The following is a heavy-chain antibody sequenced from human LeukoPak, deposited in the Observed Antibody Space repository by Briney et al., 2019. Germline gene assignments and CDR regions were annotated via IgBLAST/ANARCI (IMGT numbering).Heavy chain of an antibody. CDR2: SSSSSGYI. J-gene: IGHJ4*02. CDR1: GFTFSSYS. CDR3: ARDYGGSGGSDFDY. D-gene: IGHD1-26*01. V-gene: IGHV3-21*01. Sequence: GGSLRLSCAASGFTFSSYSMNWVRQAPGKGLEWVSSSSSSSGYIYYADSVKGRFTISRDNAKNSLYLQMNSLRAEDTAVYYCARDYGGSGGSDFDYWGQGTLVTVSS.